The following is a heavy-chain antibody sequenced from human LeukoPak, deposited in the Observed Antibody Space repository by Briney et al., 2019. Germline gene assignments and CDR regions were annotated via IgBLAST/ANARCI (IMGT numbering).Heavy chain of an antibody. CDR2: IGTAGDT. D-gene: IGHD1-1*01. Sequence: GGSLRLSCAASGFTFSSYDMHWVRQATGKGLEWVSAIGTAGDTYYPGSVKGRFTISRENAKNSSYLQMNSLRAGDTAVYYCARASGLERHFDYWGQGTLVTVSS. CDR1: GFTFSSYD. V-gene: IGHV3-13*01. CDR3: ARASGLERHFDY. J-gene: IGHJ4*02.